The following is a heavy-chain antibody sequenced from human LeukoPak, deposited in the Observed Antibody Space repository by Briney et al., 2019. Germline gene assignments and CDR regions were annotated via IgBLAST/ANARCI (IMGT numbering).Heavy chain of an antibody. CDR2: IYYSGST. CDR3: ARLEDQLLADY. D-gene: IGHD2-2*01. CDR1: GGSISSSSYY. Sequence: SETLSLTCTVSGGSISSSSYYWGWIRQPPGKGLEWIGSIYYSGSTYYNPSLKSRVTISVDTSKNQFSLKLSSVTAADTAVYYCARLEDQLLADYWGQGTLVTVSS. V-gene: IGHV4-39*01. J-gene: IGHJ4*02.